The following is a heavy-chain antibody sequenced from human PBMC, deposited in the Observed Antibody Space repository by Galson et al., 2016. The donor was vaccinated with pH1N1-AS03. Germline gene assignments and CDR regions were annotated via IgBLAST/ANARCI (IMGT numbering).Heavy chain of an antibody. J-gene: IGHJ4*02. CDR3: VRLSPWGTVGTYDFDY. V-gene: IGHV3-23*01. D-gene: IGHD4-23*01. CDR1: GFSFSTYA. Sequence: SLRLSCAASGFSFSTYAMSWVRQAPGMGPEWVSSISASGGDTYYTDSVKGRCTISRDKSRNTVSLQINSLRDEDTAEYYCVRLSPWGTVGTYDFDYWGQGTLVTVSS. CDR2: ISASGGDT.